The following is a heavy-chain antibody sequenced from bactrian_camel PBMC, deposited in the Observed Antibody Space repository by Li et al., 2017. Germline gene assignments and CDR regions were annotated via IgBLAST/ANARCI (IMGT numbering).Heavy chain of an antibody. CDR3: AADCPTTRASLKVVVTALDFGR. V-gene: IGHV3S53*01. Sequence: QVQLVESGGGSVQAGGSLSVSCTVSRRTYSTYCMGWFRQAPGKEREGVAAIDSRGGTAYADSAGRFTISQDNAKNIIYLQMSSLTPDDTALYFCAADCPTTRASLKVVVTALDFGRWGRGTQVTVS. CDR2: IDSRGGT. J-gene: IGHJ6*01. CDR1: RRTYSTYC. D-gene: IGHD2*01.